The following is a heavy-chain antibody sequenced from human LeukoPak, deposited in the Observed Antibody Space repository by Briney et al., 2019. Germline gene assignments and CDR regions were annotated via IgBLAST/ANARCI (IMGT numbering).Heavy chain of an antibody. Sequence: ASVKVSCKASGYTFTGYYMHWVRQAPGQGLEWMGWINPNSGGTNYAQKFQGRVTMTRDTSISTAYMELSRLRSDDTAVYYCARNVAPYSSGLPGYWGQGTLVTVSS. CDR2: INPNSGGT. D-gene: IGHD6-19*01. V-gene: IGHV1-2*02. CDR1: GYTFTGYY. CDR3: ARNVAPYSSGLPGY. J-gene: IGHJ4*02.